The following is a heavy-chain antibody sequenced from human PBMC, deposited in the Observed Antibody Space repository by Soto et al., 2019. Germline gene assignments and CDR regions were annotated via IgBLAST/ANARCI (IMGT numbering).Heavy chain of an antibody. CDR2: INAGNGNT. Sequence: ASVKVSCKASGYTFTSYAMHWVRQAPGQRLEWMGWINAGNGNTKYSQKFQGRVTITRDTSASTAYMELSSLRSEDTAVYYCARVPAPYCSSTSCYLRYWFDPWGQGTLVTVSS. D-gene: IGHD2-2*01. V-gene: IGHV1-3*01. CDR1: GYTFTSYA. J-gene: IGHJ5*02. CDR3: ARVPAPYCSSTSCYLRYWFDP.